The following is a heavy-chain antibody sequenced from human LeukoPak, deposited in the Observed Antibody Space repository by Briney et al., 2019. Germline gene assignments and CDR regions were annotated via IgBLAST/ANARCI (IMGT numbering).Heavy chain of an antibody. V-gene: IGHV4-39*01. CDR2: ISYSGGT. CDR3: ARVVVVPAAIISGFDWFDP. J-gene: IGHJ5*02. D-gene: IGHD2-2*01. Sequence: PSETLSLTCTVSGGSIISSNHYWGWTRQPPGKGLEWFGSISYSGGTAYNPSLRSRVTISVDTSKNQFSLKVNSVTAADTAVYYCARVVVVPAAIISGFDWFDPWGQGTLVTVSS. CDR1: GGSIISSNHY.